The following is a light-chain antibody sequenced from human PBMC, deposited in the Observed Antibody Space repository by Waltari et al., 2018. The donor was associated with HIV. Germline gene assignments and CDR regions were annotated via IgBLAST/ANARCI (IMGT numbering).Light chain of an antibody. CDR1: KLGDKY. CDR2: QDD. CDR3: QAWDSSAVV. J-gene: IGLJ3*02. V-gene: IGLV3-1*01. Sequence: SYDLSQPPSVSVSPGQTASTTCSGDKLGDKYVSWYQQYPGQSPVLVIYQDDRRPSGIPERFSGSNSGTTATLTIGGTQTMDEADYYCQAWDSSAVVFGRGTKLTVL.